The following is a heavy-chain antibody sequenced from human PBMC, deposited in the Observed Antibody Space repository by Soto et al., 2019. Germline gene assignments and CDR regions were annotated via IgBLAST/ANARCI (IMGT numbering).Heavy chain of an antibody. CDR2: ISYYGSNK. Sequence: GGSLRLSCAASVFTFSSSGMHWVLQAPGKGLEWVAVISYYGSNKFYADSVKGRFTISRDNFRNTLYLQMNSLRAEDTAVYYCAKEFNSRNYLDYWGQGTLVTVSS. CDR1: VFTFSSSG. CDR3: AKEFNSRNYLDY. V-gene: IGHV3-30*18. D-gene: IGHD6-13*01. J-gene: IGHJ4*02.